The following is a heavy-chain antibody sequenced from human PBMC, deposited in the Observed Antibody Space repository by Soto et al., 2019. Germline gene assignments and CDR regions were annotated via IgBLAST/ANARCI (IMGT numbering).Heavy chain of an antibody. CDR3: ARGHYGSPPGYFDY. D-gene: IGHD3-10*01. J-gene: IGHJ4*02. Sequence: ASVKVSCKASGYTFTNFGISWVRQAPGQGLEWMGWISAYNGNTNYAQNFQGRVTMTTDTSTSTAYMELRSLRSDDTAVYYCARGHYGSPPGYFDYWGQGTLVTVSS. CDR1: GYTFTNFG. CDR2: ISAYNGNT. V-gene: IGHV1-18*01.